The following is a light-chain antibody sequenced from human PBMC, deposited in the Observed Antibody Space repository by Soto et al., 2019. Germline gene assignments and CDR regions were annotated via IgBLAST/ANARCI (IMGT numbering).Light chain of an antibody. CDR1: SSNIGNNY. CDR3: GTWDSSLSAGV. V-gene: IGLV1-51*01. J-gene: IGLJ2*01. Sequence: QSVLTQPPSVSAAPGQKVTIPCSGGSSNIGNNYVSWYQQLPGTAPKLLIYDNNKRPSGIPDRFSGSKSGTSATLGITGLLTGDEADYYCGTWDSSLSAGVFGGGTKLTVL. CDR2: DNN.